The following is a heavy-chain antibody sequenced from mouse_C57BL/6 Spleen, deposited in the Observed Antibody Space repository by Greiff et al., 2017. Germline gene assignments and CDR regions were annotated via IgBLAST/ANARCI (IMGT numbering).Heavy chain of an antibody. CDR1: GYTFTSYG. J-gene: IGHJ1*03. CDR3: AREEIYYYGSSYFDV. CDR2: IYPRSGNT. Sequence: QVQLQQSGAELARPGASVKLSCKASGYTFTSYGISWVKQRTGQGLEWIGGIYPRSGNTYYNEKFKGKATLTADKSSSTAYMELRSLTSEDSAVYFCAREEIYYYGSSYFDVWGTGTTVTVSS. V-gene: IGHV1-81*01. D-gene: IGHD1-1*01.